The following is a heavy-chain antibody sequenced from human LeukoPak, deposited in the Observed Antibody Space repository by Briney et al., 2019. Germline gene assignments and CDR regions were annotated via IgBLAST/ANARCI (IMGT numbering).Heavy chain of an antibody. Sequence: ASVKVSCKASGYTFTSYGISWVRQAPGQGLEWMGWISAYNGNTNYAQKLQGRATMTTDTSTSTAYMELRSLRSDDTAVYYCARDPTNYYDSSGYEFQHWGQGTLVTVSS. CDR2: ISAYNGNT. D-gene: IGHD3-22*01. V-gene: IGHV1-18*01. CDR3: ARDPTNYYDSSGYEFQH. CDR1: GYTFTSYG. J-gene: IGHJ1*01.